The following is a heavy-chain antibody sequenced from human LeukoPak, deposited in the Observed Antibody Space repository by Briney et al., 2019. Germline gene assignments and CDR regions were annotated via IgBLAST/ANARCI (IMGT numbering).Heavy chain of an antibody. CDR1: GFTFSNYW. CDR2: IKQDGSET. J-gene: IGHJ4*02. CDR3: AREGYYDYVWGSSFDY. D-gene: IGHD3-16*01. Sequence: PGGSLRLSCVASGFTFSNYWMSWVRQAPGKGLEWVANIKQDGSETYYVDPVKGRFTISRDNAKNSLYLQMNSLRAEDTAVYYCAREGYYDYVWGSSFDYWGQGTLVTVSS. V-gene: IGHV3-7*01.